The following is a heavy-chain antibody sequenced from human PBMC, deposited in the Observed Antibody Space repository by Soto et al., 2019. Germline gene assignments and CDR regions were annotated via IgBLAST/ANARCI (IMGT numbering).Heavy chain of an antibody. D-gene: IGHD4-4*01. V-gene: IGHV4-39*07. CDR3: ARRYSNYDGCFDY. CDR2: MYYSGST. Sequence: PSETLSLTCTVSGGSISSSSYYWGWIRQPPGKGLEWIGSMYYSGSTYYNPSLKSLVTISVGTSKNQFSLKLSSVTAADTAVYYCARRYSNYDGCFDYWGQGTLVTVSS. CDR1: GGSISSSSYY. J-gene: IGHJ4*02.